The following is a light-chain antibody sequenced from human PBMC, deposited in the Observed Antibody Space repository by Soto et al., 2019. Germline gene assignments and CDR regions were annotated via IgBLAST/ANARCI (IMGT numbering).Light chain of an antibody. J-gene: IGKJ1*01. CDR2: GVS. CDR1: QSISNNY. Sequence: EIVLAQSPGTLSLSPGERATLTCRASQSISNNYLAWYQQRPAQAPRLLIYGVSSRATGIADRFSGSGSGTDSTLTISRLEPEDFAMYYSQQSTAFGQGTRVEI. V-gene: IGKV3-20*01. CDR3: QQSTA.